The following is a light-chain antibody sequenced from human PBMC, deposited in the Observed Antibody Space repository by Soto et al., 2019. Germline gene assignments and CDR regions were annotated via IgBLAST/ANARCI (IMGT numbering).Light chain of an antibody. CDR2: DTT. V-gene: IGLV7-46*01. CDR1: TGAVTSGHY. J-gene: IGLJ3*02. Sequence: QTVVTQEPSLTVSPGGTVTLTCGSSTGAVTSGHYPYWFQQKPGQAPRTLIYDTTNKYSWTPARFSGSLLGGKAALTLSGAQPEDEGDYYCLLSYSAARAGVFGGGTQLTVL. CDR3: LLSYSAARAGV.